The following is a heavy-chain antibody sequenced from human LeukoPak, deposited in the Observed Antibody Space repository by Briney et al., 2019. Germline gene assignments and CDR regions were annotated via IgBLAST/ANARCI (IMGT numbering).Heavy chain of an antibody. V-gene: IGHV3-30*04. D-gene: IGHD1-1*01. Sequence: PGGSLRLSCAASGFAYNNYVIHWIRQAPGKGLEWVAVIAHDHSQIYYADSVQGRFTISRDNSMNMLYLQINSLRVEDTAVYFCARDPTLGHPDYFDLWGQGTLVTVSS. CDR2: IAHDHSQI. CDR1: GFAYNNYV. J-gene: IGHJ4*02. CDR3: ARDPTLGHPDYFDL.